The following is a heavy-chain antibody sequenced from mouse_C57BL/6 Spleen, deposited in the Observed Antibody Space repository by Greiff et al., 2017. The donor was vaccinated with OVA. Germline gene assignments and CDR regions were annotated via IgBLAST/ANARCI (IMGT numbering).Heavy chain of an antibody. V-gene: IGHV1-62-2*01. J-gene: IGHJ2*01. D-gene: IGHD1-1*01. Sequence: VQLQQSGPELVKPGASVKLSCTASGYTFTKYTIYWVKQRSGQGLEWCGWFYPESGSIKYNEKFKYKSTLTADKSSSTVYMELSRLTSEDSAVYFCARHEDYYGSGYDFDYWGQGTTLTVSS. CDR2: FYPESGSI. CDR1: GYTFTKYT. CDR3: ARHEDYYGSGYDFDY.